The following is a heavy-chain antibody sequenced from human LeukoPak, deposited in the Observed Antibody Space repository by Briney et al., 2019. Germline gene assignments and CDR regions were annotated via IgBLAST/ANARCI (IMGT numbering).Heavy chain of an antibody. Sequence: GASVKVSCKASGYTFTSYAMNWVRQAPGQGLEWMGWINTNTGNPTYAQGFTGRFVFSLDTSVSTAYLQISSLKAEDTAVYYCAREGEMATITHWFDPWGQGTLVTVSS. CDR3: AREGEMATITHWFDP. CDR2: INTNTGNP. D-gene: IGHD5-24*01. CDR1: GYTFTSYA. V-gene: IGHV7-4-1*02. J-gene: IGHJ5*02.